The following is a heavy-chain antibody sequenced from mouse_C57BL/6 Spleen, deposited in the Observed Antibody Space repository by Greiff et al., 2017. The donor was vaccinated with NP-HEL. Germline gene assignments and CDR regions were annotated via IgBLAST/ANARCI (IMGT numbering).Heavy chain of an antibody. J-gene: IGHJ2*01. Sequence: EVMLVESGGGLVKPGGSLKLSCAASGFTFSDYGMHWVRQAPEKGLEWVAYISSGSSTIYYADTVKGRFTLSRDNAKNTLFLQMTSLRSEDTAMYYCARIPSNWDYFDYWGQGTTLTVSS. CDR2: ISSGSSTI. V-gene: IGHV5-17*01. D-gene: IGHD4-1*01. CDR1: GFTFSDYG. CDR3: ARIPSNWDYFDY.